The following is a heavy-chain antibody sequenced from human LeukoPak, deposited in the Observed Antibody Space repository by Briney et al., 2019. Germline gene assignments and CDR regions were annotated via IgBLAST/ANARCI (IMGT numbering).Heavy chain of an antibody. J-gene: IGHJ6*03. CDR2: IYPGDSDT. CDR3: ARQIGYSNYANGYYYYMDV. D-gene: IGHD4-11*01. V-gene: IGHV5-51*01. Sequence: GESLKIPCKGSGYSFTSYWIGWVRQMPGKGLEWMGIIYPGDSDTRYSPSFQGQVTISADKSISTAYLQWSSLKASDTAMYYCARQIGYSNYANGYYYYMDVWGKGTTVTVSS. CDR1: GYSFTSYW.